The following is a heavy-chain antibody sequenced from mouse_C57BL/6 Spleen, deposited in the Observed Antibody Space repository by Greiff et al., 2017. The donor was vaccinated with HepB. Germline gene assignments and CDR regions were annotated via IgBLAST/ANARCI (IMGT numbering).Heavy chain of an antibody. CDR3: ARSTPYYAMDY. V-gene: IGHV1-82*01. CDR1: GYAFSSSW. Sequence: QVQLKESGPELVKPGASVKISCKASGYAFSSSWMNWVKQRPGQGLEWIGRIYPGDGDTNYNGKFKGKATLTADKTSSTAYMQLSSLTSEDYAVYFCARSTPYYAMDYWGQGTSVTVAS. J-gene: IGHJ4*01. CDR2: IYPGDGDT.